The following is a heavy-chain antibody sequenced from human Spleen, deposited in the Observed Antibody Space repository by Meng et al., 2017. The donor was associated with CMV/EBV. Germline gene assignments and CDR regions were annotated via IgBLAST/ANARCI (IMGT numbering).Heavy chain of an antibody. CDR1: GYTFPHYW. V-gene: IGHV5-51*01. CDR2: IYPGDQDT. D-gene: IGHD3-16*01. J-gene: IGHJ5*02. CDR3: ARLDDSNSFDP. Sequence: SCKLSGYTFPHYWIGWVRQTPEKGLEWLGVIYPGDQDTRYSPSFLGQVTISADVSIRTAYLQWSGLKASDTAMYYCARLDDSNSFDPWGQGTLVTVSS.